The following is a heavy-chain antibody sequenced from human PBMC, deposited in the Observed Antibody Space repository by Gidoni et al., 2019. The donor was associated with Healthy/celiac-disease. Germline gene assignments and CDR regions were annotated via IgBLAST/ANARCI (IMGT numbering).Heavy chain of an antibody. CDR1: GGSFSGYY. J-gene: IGHJ4*02. D-gene: IGHD6-13*01. Sequence: QVQLQQWGAGLLKPSETLSLTCAVYGGSFSGYYWSWIRQPPGKGLEWIGEINHSGSTNYNPSLKSRVTISVDTSKNQFSLKLSSVTAADTAVYYCARVEQQLVLTMKHWGQGTLVTVSS. CDR2: INHSGST. CDR3: ARVEQQLVLTMKH. V-gene: IGHV4-34*01.